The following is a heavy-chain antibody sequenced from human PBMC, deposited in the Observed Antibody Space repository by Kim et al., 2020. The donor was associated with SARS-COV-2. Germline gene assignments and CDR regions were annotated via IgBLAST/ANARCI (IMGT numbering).Heavy chain of an antibody. V-gene: IGHV3-23*01. Sequence: SAASGKGRLTTSRDNSKNTLYLQMNSLRAEDTAVYYCAKAIGYFDWLSDYWGQGTLVTVSS. D-gene: IGHD3-9*01. J-gene: IGHJ4*02. CDR3: AKAIGYFDWLSDY.